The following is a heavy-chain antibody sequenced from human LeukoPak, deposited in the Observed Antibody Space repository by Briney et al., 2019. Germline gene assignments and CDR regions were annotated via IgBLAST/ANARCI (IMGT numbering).Heavy chain of an antibody. J-gene: IGHJ4*02. D-gene: IGHD1-20*01. CDR2: IEPDGSKT. Sequence: PGGSLRLSCAASRFTFTNYRMGWVRQAPGKGLEWVANIEPDGSKTYYVGSVRGRFTISRDNAKNLLYLHMNSLRAEDTAVYSCARITGTFDYWGQGTLVTVSS. CDR1: RFTFTNYR. V-gene: IGHV3-7*01. CDR3: ARITGTFDY.